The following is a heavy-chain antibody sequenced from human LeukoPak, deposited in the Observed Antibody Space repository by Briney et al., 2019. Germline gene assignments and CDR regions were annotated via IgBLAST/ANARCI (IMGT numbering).Heavy chain of an antibody. D-gene: IGHD5-12*01. CDR2: IFTSGGT. CDR1: GFTFSSYS. J-gene: IGHJ4*02. CDR3: ARGPSLRLAGNAFDY. Sequence: QAGGSLRLSCAASGFTFSSYSMMWVRQAPGKGLEWVSVIFTSGGTDYPDAVKGRFTISRDISKSTLYLQMNNLRAEDTAVYYCARGPSLRLAGNAFDYWGQGTPV. V-gene: IGHV3-53*01.